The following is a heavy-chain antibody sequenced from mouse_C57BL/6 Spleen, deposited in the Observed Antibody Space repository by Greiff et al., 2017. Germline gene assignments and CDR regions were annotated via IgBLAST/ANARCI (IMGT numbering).Heavy chain of an antibody. CDR2: IDPSDSYT. CDR3: ASRTGTSDFDV. V-gene: IGHV1-50*01. Sequence: QVQPQQPGAELVKPGASVKLSCKASGYTFTSYWMQWVKQRPGQGLEWIGEIDPSDSYTNYNQKFKGKATLTVDTSSSTAYMQLSSLTSEDSAVYYCASRTGTSDFDVWGTGTTVTVSS. J-gene: IGHJ1*03. CDR1: GYTFTSYW. D-gene: IGHD4-1*01.